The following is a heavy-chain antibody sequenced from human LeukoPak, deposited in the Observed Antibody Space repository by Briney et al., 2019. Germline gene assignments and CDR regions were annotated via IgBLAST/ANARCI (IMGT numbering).Heavy chain of an antibody. J-gene: IGHJ2*01. CDR2: FDPEDGET. Sequence: ASVKVSCKVSGYTLTELSMHWVRQVPGKGLEWMGGFDPEDGETIYAQKFQGRVTMTEDTSTDTAYMELSSLRSEDTAVYYCATRPIVVVPAAIGYWYFDLWGRGTLVTVSS. V-gene: IGHV1-24*01. D-gene: IGHD2-2*01. CDR3: ATRPIVVVPAAIGYWYFDL. CDR1: GYTLTELS.